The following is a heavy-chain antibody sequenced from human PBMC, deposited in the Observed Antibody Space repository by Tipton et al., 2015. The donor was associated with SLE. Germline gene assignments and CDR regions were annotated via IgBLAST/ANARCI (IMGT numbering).Heavy chain of an antibody. CDR2: IYTSGST. CDR1: GGSISSGSYY. D-gene: IGHD3-3*01. Sequence: LSLTCTVSGGSISSGSYYWSWIRQPAGKGLEWIGYIYTSGSTNYNPSLKSRVTISVDTSKNQFSLKLSSVTAADTAVYYCARARWGDFWSGYYRASFDIWGQGTMVTVSS. V-gene: IGHV4-61*09. J-gene: IGHJ3*02. CDR3: ARARWGDFWSGYYRASFDI.